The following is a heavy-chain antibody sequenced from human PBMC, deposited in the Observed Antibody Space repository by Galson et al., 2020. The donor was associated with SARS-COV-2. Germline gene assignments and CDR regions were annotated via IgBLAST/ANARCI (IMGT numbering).Heavy chain of an antibody. CDR2: IYTSGIT. J-gene: IGHJ2*01. CDR1: GGSMRSYY. CDR3: ARLAGYTNLYYYFDL. V-gene: IGHV4-4*07. D-gene: IGHD3-22*01. Sequence: TLSLTCTVSGGSMRSYYWAWIRQPAGKGLEWIGRIYTSGITTSNPSLQSRVTMSVDTSKNQFSLKLSSVTAADTAVYYCARLAGYTNLYYYFDLWGRGTLVTVSS.